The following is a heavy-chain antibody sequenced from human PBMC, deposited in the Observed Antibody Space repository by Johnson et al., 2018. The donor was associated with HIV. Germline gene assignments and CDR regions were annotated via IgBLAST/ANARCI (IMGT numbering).Heavy chain of an antibody. V-gene: IGHV3-33*01. CDR1: GFTFSSYG. CDR2: IWYDGSNK. D-gene: IGHD3-22*01. Sequence: VQLVESGGGVVQPGRSLRLSCSASGFTFSSYGMHWVRQAPGKGLEWVAVIWYDGSNKYYADSVKGRFTISRDNSKNTLYLQMNSLRAEDTAVYYCAILVGYYYDVSGYYAVDDAFDIWGQGKMVTVSS. CDR3: AILVGYYYDVSGYYAVDDAFDI. J-gene: IGHJ3*02.